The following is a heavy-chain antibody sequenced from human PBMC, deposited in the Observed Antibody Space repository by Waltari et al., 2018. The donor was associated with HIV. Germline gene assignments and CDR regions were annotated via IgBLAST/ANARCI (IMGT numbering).Heavy chain of an antibody. V-gene: IGHV3-48*02. CDR1: GFIFSSYS. CDR3: ARDKLGDPAPV. Sequence: EAPLVESGGAFVQTGGSLRVSCVGTGFIFSSYSMNWVSQAPGKGLEWVAYIGSGGTTLYADSVKGLFTISIDNAKNSVFLQMNSLREDDTAIYFCARDKLGDPAPVWGQGTTVTVSS. D-gene: IGHD1-26*01. J-gene: IGHJ6*02. CDR2: IGSGGTTL.